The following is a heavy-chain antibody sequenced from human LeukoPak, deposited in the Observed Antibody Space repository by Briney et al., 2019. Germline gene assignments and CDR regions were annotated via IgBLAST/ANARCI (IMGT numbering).Heavy chain of an antibody. D-gene: IGHD2-21*02. J-gene: IGHJ2*01. CDR1: GFTFSSYW. V-gene: IGHV3-74*01. CDR2: IKSDGSNT. Sequence: PGGSLRLSCAASGFTFSSYWMHWVRQAPGKGLVWVSRIKSDGSNTNYADSVKGRFTISRDNAKNTLHLQMNSLRAEDTAVYYCAKGLRDCYHLWGRGTLVTVSS. CDR3: AKGLRDCYHL.